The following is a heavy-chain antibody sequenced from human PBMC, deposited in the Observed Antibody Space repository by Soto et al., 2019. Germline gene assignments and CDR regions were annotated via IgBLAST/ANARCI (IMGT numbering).Heavy chain of an antibody. J-gene: IGHJ4*02. CDR2: ISSSSSYI. CDR3: ARSEVGSGSYYSDY. CDR1: GFTFSSYS. D-gene: IGHD3-10*01. Sequence: EVQLVESGGGLVKPGGSLRLSCAASGFTFSSYSMNWVRQAPGKGLEWVSSISSSSSYIYYADSVKGRFTISRDNAKNSLYLQMNSLRAEETAVYYCARSEVGSGSYYSDYWGQGTLVTVSS. V-gene: IGHV3-21*01.